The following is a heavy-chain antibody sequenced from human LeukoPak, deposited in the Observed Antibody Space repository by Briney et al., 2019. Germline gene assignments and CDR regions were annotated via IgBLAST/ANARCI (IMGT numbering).Heavy chain of an antibody. CDR1: GGSISSYY. CDR2: IYYSGST. D-gene: IGHD2-15*01. CDR3: ARRAGGQGFDP. V-gene: IGHV4-59*01. Sequence: SETLSLTCTVSGGSISSYYWSWIRQPPGKGLEWIGYIYYSGSTNYNPSLKSRVTISVDTSKNQFSLKLSSVTAADTAVYYCARRAGGQGFDPWGQGTLVTVSS. J-gene: IGHJ5*02.